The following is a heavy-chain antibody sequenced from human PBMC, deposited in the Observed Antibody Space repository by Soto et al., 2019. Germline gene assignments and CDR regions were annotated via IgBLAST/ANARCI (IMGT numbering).Heavy chain of an antibody. CDR1: GFTFSSYG. CDR2: ISYDGSNK. J-gene: IGHJ4*02. V-gene: IGHV3-30*18. CDR3: AKLPVVVAATRHHYFDY. Sequence: QVQLVESGGGVVQPGRSLRLSCAASGFTFSSYGMHWVRQAPGKGLEWVAVISYDGSNKYYADSVKGRFTISRDNSKNTLYLQMNSLRAEDTAVYYCAKLPVVVAATRHHYFDYWGQGTLVTVSS. D-gene: IGHD2-15*01.